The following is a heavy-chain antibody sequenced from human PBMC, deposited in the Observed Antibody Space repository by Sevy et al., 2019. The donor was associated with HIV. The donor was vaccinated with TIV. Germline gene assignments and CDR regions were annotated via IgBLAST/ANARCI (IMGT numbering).Heavy chain of an antibody. V-gene: IGHV1-69*13. Sequence: ASVKVSCKASGGTFSSYAISWVRQAPGQGLEWMGGIIPIFGTANYAQKFQGRVTITADESTSTAYMELSSLRSEDTAAYYCARDNDIVVVPAAIHYYYYGMDVWGQGTTVTVSS. CDR1: GGTFSSYA. J-gene: IGHJ6*02. CDR3: ARDNDIVVVPAAIHYYYYGMDV. D-gene: IGHD2-2*01. CDR2: IIPIFGTA.